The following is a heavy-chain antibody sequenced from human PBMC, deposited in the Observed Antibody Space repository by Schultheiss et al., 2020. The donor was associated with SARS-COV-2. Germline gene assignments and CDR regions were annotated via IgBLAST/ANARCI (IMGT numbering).Heavy chain of an antibody. V-gene: IGHV3-9*01. D-gene: IGHD3-10*01. Sequence: GGSLRLSCAASGFTFDDYAMHWVRQAPGKGLEWVSGISWNSGSIGYADSVKGRFTISRDNAKNSLYLQMNSLRAEDTAVYYCARNVRGVIRYYFDYWGQGTLVTVSS. CDR2: ISWNSGSI. CDR1: GFTFDDYA. J-gene: IGHJ4*02. CDR3: ARNVRGVIRYYFDY.